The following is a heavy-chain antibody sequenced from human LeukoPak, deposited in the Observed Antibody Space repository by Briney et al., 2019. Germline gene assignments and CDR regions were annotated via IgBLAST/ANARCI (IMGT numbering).Heavy chain of an antibody. Sequence: SETLSLTCAVYGGSFSGYYWSWIRQPPGKGLEWIGEINHSGSTNYNPSLKSRVTISVDTSKNQFSLKLSSVTAADTAVYYCARQTGSGSPKYYYYYYGIDVWGQGTTVTVSS. CDR2: INHSGST. CDR3: ARQTGSGSPKYYYYYYGIDV. CDR1: GGSFSGYY. D-gene: IGHD3-10*01. J-gene: IGHJ6*02. V-gene: IGHV4-34*01.